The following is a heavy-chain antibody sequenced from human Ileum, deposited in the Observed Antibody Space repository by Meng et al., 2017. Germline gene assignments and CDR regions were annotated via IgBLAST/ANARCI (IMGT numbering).Heavy chain of an antibody. Sequence: QVQLQQWGAGLLQPSETLSLTCAVYDGSFSGYFWSWIRQPPGKGLEWIGEINHSGSTNYNPSLKGRVTISVDTSKSQFSLRLNSVTAADTALYYCAGATIRTYYYGSGSYYFTKWGQGTLVTVSS. J-gene: IGHJ4*02. CDR3: AGATIRTYYYGSGSYYFTK. CDR1: DGSFSGYF. D-gene: IGHD3-10*01. CDR2: INHSGST. V-gene: IGHV4-34*01.